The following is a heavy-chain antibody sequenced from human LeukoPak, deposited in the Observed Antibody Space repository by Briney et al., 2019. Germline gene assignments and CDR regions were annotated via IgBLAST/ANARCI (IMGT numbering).Heavy chain of an antibody. CDR1: GFTFSNYA. J-gene: IGHJ4*02. V-gene: IGHV3-30*01. Sequence: GKSLRLSCAASGFTFSNYAMHWVRQAPGKGLEWVSLISSGGTYEYYADSVKGRFTISRDNSKNTLYLQLNSLRAEDTAVYYCARDSTYCYDSGSSGPHYFDNWGQGTLVTASS. CDR3: ARDSTYCYDSGSSGPHYFDN. CDR2: ISSGGTYE. D-gene: IGHD3-10*01.